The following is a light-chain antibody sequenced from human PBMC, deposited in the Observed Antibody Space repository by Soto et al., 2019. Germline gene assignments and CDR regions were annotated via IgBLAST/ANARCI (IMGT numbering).Light chain of an antibody. CDR3: QTWDTGIWV. Sequence: QPVLTQSPSASASLGGSVKLTCILSSGHSRYGIAWHQQQPEKGPRYLMKLNSDGSHSKGDGIPDRFSGSSSGAERYLTISSLQSEDEADYYCQTWDTGIWVFGGGTQLTVL. V-gene: IGLV4-69*02. CDR1: SGHSRYG. J-gene: IGLJ3*02. CDR2: LNSDGSH.